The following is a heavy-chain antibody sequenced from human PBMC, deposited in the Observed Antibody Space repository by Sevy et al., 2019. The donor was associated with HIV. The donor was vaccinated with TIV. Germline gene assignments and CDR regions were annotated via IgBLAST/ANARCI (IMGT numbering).Heavy chain of an antibody. CDR2: ISSSGSTI. CDR3: ARALGYRYYDSSGYDAFDI. Sequence: GGSLRLSCAASGFTFSDYYMSWIRQAPGKGLEWVSYISSSGSTIYYADSVKGRFTISRDNAKNSLYQQMNSLRAEDTAVYYCARALGYRYYDSSGYDAFDIWGQGTMVTVSS. CDR1: GFTFSDYY. D-gene: IGHD3-22*01. J-gene: IGHJ3*02. V-gene: IGHV3-11*01.